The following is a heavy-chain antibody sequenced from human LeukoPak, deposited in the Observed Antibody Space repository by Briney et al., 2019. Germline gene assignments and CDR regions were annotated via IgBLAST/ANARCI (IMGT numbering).Heavy chain of an antibody. Sequence: GGSLRLSCAASGFTFSSYWIHWVRQVPGKGLVWVSRISDDGRTTTYADSVKGRFTISRDNAENTVYMHMNSLRAEDTAVYHCVRSDYYGSSGYYYGYWGQGTLVTVSS. J-gene: IGHJ4*02. CDR1: GFTFSSYW. CDR3: VRSDYYGSSGYYYGY. V-gene: IGHV3-74*01. D-gene: IGHD3-22*01. CDR2: ISDDGRTT.